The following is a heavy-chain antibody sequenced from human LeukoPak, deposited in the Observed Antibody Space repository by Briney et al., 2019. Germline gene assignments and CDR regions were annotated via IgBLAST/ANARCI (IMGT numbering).Heavy chain of an antibody. V-gene: IGHV3-21*01. CDR2: ISSSSSYI. CDR1: GFTFNRYS. CDR3: VGLWFGEFRIDY. Sequence: GGSLRLSCAASGFTFNRYSMNWVRQAPGKGLEWVSSISSSSSYIYYADSVKGRFTISRDNAKDSLYLQMNSLRAEDTAVYYCVGLWFGEFRIDYWGQGTLVTVSS. J-gene: IGHJ4*02. D-gene: IGHD3-10*01.